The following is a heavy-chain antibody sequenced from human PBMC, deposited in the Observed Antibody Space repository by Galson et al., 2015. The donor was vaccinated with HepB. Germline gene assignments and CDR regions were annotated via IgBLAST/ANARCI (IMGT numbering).Heavy chain of an antibody. Sequence: SLRLSCAASGFTFSSYGMHWVRQAPGKGLEWVAVISYDGSNKYYADSVKGRFTISRDNSKNTLYLQMNSLRAEDTAVYYCAKVGYYYDSSGYYSGWGQGTLVTVSS. J-gene: IGHJ4*02. V-gene: IGHV3-30*18. D-gene: IGHD3-22*01. CDR2: ISYDGSNK. CDR1: GFTFSSYG. CDR3: AKVGYYYDSSGYYSG.